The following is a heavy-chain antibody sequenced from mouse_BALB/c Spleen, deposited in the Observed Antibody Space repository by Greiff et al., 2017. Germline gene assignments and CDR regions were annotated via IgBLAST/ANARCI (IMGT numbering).Heavy chain of an antibody. D-gene: IGHD2-1*01. V-gene: IGHV1-61*01. CDR3: ARWGYGNYGYYAMDY. Sequence: QVQLQQPGAELVRPGASVKLSCKASGYSFTSYWMNWVKQRPGQGLEWIGMIHPSDSETHYNQKFKDKATLTVDKSSSTAYIQLSSLTSEDSAVYYCARWGYGNYGYYAMDYWGQGTSVTVSS. J-gene: IGHJ4*01. CDR2: IHPSDSET. CDR1: GYSFTSYW.